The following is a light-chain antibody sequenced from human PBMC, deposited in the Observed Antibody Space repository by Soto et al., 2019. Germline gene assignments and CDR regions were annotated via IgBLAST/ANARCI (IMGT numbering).Light chain of an antibody. J-gene: IGKJ5*01. V-gene: IGKV1-9*01. CDR1: QGISCY. CDR3: QQLNSYLPT. CDR2: AAS. Sequence: DIQLTQSPSFLSASVGDRVTITCRASQGISCYLAWYQQKPGKAPKLLIYAASTLQSGVPSRFSGSGSGTEFTLTISSLQPEDFATYYCQQLNSYLPTFGQGTRLEIK.